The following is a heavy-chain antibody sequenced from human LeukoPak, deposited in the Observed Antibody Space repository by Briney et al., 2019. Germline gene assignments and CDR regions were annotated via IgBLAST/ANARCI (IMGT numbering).Heavy chain of an antibody. CDR1: GFTFSSYW. CDR2: VSTDGRNT. J-gene: IGHJ4*02. V-gene: IGHV3-74*01. CDR3: ATLQSIAARPGYFDY. D-gene: IGHD6-6*01. Sequence: GGSLRLSCAASGFTFSSYWMHWVRQAPGKGLVWVSRVSTDGRNTIYADSVKGRFTISRDNSKNTLYLQMNSLRAEDTAVYYCATLQSIAARPGYFDYWGQGTLVTVSS.